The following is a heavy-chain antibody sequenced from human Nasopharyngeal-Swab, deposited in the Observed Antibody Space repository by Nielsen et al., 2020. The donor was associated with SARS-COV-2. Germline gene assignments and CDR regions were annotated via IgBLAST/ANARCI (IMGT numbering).Heavy chain of an antibody. Sequence: ASVQVSCKASGYTFTSYYMHWVRQAPGQGLEWMGIINPSGGSTSYAQKFQGRVTMTRDTSTSTVYMELSSLKSEDTAVYYCAKGNYEDWFDPWGQGTLVTVSS. V-gene: IGHV1-46*01. J-gene: IGHJ5*02. CDR3: AKGNYEDWFDP. D-gene: IGHD4-11*01. CDR1: GYTFTSYY. CDR2: INPSGGST.